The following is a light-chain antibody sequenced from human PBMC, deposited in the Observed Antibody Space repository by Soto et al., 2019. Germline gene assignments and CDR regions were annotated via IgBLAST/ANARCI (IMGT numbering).Light chain of an antibody. CDR1: SSDVGAYNY. CDR2: DVS. V-gene: IGLV2-14*03. Sequence: QSALTQPASVSGSPGQSITISCTGTSSDVGAYNYVSWYQQHPGKAPKLMIFDVSNRPSGVSNRFSGSKSGNTASLTISGLQAEDEADYYSSSYTSSSTLVFGGGTKLTVL. CDR3: SSYTSSSTLV. J-gene: IGLJ2*01.